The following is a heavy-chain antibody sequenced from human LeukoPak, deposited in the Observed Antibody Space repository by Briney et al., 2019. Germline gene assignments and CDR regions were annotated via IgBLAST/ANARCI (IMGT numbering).Heavy chain of an antibody. CDR3: ARSTIVAAGNVEY. J-gene: IGHJ4*02. CDR1: GGSISSYY. V-gene: IGHV4-59*01. Sequence: SETLSLTCTVSGGSISSYYWSWIRQAPGKGLEWIGYIYYSGSTGRSINYNPSLKRRVTISVDTSKNQFSLKLSSVTAADTDMYYCARSTIVAAGNVEYWGQGTLVTVSS. CDR2: IYYSGSTGRSI. D-gene: IGHD6-13*01.